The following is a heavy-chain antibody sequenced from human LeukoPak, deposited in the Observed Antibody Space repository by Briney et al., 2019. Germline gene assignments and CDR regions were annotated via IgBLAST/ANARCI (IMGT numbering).Heavy chain of an antibody. J-gene: IGHJ4*02. CDR1: GFTFSSYG. D-gene: IGHD3-16*01. CDR2: IWYDGSNK. Sequence: PGRSLRLSCAASGFTFSSYGMHWVRQAPGKGLEWVAVIWYDGSNKYYADSVKGRFTISRDNSKNTLYLQMNSLRAEDTAVYCCAKGGSRFDYWGQGTLVTVSS. V-gene: IGHV3-33*06. CDR3: AKGGSRFDY.